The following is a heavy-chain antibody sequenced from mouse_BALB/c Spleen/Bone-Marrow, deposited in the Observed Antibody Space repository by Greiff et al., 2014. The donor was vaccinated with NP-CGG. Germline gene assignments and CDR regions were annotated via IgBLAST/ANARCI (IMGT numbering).Heavy chain of an antibody. CDR2: IHYSGTT. D-gene: IGHD4-1*01. Sequence: VQLKQSGPDLVKPSQSLSLTCTVTGYSITSYYSWHWIRQFSGKKLEWMGYIHYSGTTVYNPSLKSRIPITRDTSNNQFFLQLNSVTTEDTATYYCARFAGTPYTMDYWGQGTSVTVSS. CDR1: GYSITSYYS. CDR3: ARFAGTPYTMDY. V-gene: IGHV3-1*02. J-gene: IGHJ4*01.